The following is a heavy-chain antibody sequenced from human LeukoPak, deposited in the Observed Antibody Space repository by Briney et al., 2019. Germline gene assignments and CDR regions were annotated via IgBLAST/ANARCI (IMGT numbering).Heavy chain of an antibody. Sequence: TASETLSLTCTVSGGSMSSSYYYWGWIRQTPGKGLEWFGRIYYSESTYYNPSLKSRVTISVDTSKNQFSLKLSSVTAADTAVYYCARHPRNESYPFYYYGMDVWGQGTTVTVSS. CDR3: ARHPRNESYPFYYYGMDV. D-gene: IGHD1-26*01. CDR2: IYYSEST. V-gene: IGHV4-39*01. CDR1: GGSMSSSYYY. J-gene: IGHJ6*02.